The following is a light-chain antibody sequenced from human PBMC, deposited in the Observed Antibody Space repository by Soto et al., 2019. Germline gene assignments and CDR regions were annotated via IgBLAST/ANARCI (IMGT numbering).Light chain of an antibody. Sequence: QSALTQPPSASGPPGQSVTISCTGTSSDVGAYNYVSWYQQHPGKAPKLMIYEVSKRPSGVPDRFSGSKSGNTASLTVSGLQAEDEADYYCSSYAGSNVVFGGGTKVTVL. CDR3: SSYAGSNVV. CDR2: EVS. V-gene: IGLV2-8*01. CDR1: SSDVGAYNY. J-gene: IGLJ2*01.